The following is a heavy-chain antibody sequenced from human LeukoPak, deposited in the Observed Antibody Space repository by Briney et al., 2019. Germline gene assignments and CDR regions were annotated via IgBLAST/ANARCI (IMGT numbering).Heavy chain of an antibody. CDR1: GYSFTSYW. V-gene: IGHV5-51*01. CDR3: ARSIAAAGTYFDY. Sequence: GESLKISGKGSGYSFTSYWIGWVCKMPGKGLEWLGFIYPGDSDTRYSPSFQGQVTISADKSMSTAYLQWSSLKASDTAMYYCARSIAAAGTYFDYWGQGTLVTVSS. CDR2: IYPGDSDT. D-gene: IGHD6-13*01. J-gene: IGHJ4*02.